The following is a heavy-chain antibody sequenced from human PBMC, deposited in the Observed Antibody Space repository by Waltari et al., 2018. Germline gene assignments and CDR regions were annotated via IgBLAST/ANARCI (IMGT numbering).Heavy chain of an antibody. J-gene: IGHJ3*02. Sequence: EILVVESGGGLVQPGGSLRLSCAASGFTVRSFSMTWGRQAPGKGLEWVSYISATSSSIYYADSVKGRFTISRDNAQNSLYLQMNSLRAEDTALYYCAKDRGTTVTPDAFDIWGQGTMVTVSS. V-gene: IGHV3-48*04. D-gene: IGHD4-17*01. CDR2: ISATSSSI. CDR1: GFTVRSFS. CDR3: AKDRGTTVTPDAFDI.